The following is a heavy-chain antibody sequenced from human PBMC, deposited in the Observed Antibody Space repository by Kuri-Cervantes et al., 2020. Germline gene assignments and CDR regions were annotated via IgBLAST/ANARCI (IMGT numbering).Heavy chain of an antibody. Sequence: SVNVSCKASGDTFEKYAISWVRQAPGQGLEWMGGITPVYDTPNYAQKFQGRVTIPTDESTTTVYMELSSLTSEDTAVYFCAREVCSGFSCYSGAPYYLDHWGQGTPVTVSS. CDR1: GDTFEKYA. CDR3: AREVCSGFSCYSGAPYYLDH. CDR2: ITPVYDTP. D-gene: IGHD2-15*01. V-gene: IGHV1-69*05. J-gene: IGHJ4*02.